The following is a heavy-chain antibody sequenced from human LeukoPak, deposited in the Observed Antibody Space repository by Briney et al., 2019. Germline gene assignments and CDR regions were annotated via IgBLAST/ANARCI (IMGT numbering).Heavy chain of an antibody. V-gene: IGHV3-23*01. CDR1: GFTFSSYA. CDR2: ISGSGGST. J-gene: IGHJ4*02. CDR3: ARDHNFLDTAMDY. D-gene: IGHD5-18*01. Sequence: GGSLRLSCAASGFTFSSYAMSWVRQAPGKGLEWVSAISGSGGSTYYADSVKGRFTISRDNSKNTLYLQMNSLRAEDTAVYYCARDHNFLDTAMDYWGQGTLVTVSS.